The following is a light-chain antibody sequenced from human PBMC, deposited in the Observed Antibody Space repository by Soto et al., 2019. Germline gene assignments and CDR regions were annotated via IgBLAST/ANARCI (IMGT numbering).Light chain of an antibody. CDR3: QQYNSLCT. CDR2: KAS. V-gene: IGKV1-5*03. CDR1: QSISSW. Sequence: DIQMTQSPSTLSASVGDRVTITCRASQSISSWLAWYQQKPGKAPKLLIYKASSLESGVPSRFSGSGSGTEFTLTISSLQPDDFATYSCQQYNSLCTFGQGTKLEIK. J-gene: IGKJ2*02.